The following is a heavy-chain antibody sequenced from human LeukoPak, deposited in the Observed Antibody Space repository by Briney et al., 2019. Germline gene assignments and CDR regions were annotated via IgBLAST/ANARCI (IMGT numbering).Heavy chain of an antibody. CDR1: GFTFTNVR. V-gene: IGHV3-15*01. J-gene: IGHJ4*02. CDR2: IKSKTDGGTA. CDR3: ATGILETRDY. Sequence: PGGSLRLSCAASGFTFTNVRMSWVRQAPGKGLEWVGRIKSKTDGGTADYAAPVKGRFTISRDDSQNTLYLQMHSLTTEDTAVYYCATGILETRDYWGQGTLVTVSS.